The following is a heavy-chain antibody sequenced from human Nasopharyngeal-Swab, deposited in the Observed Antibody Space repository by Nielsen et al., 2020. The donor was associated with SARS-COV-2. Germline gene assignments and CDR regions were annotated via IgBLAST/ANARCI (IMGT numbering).Heavy chain of an antibody. Sequence: SSVKVSCKASGGTFSSYAISWVRQAPGQGLEWMGGIIPIFGTANYAQKFQGRVTITADESTSTAYMELSSLRSEDTAVYYCARDAIAVAGTGYYYYGMDVWGQGTTVTVSS. V-gene: IGHV1-69*13. CDR3: ARDAIAVAGTGYYYYGMDV. CDR1: GGTFSSYA. J-gene: IGHJ6*02. D-gene: IGHD6-19*01. CDR2: IIPIFGTA.